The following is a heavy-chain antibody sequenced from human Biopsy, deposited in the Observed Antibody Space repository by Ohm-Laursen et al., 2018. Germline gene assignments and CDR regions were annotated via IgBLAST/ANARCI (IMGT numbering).Heavy chain of an antibody. J-gene: IGHJ1*01. CDR2: NIPILGTG. CDR1: GGTFSNYG. Sequence: ASVKVSCTAPGGTFSNYGVNWVRQAPGQGLEWLGGNIPILGTGNYAQKFQDRVTVAADASTSTATMELRSLRSDDTAVYYCATKLTGYFHHWGQGTLVIVSS. CDR3: ATKLTGYFHH. D-gene: IGHD3-9*01. V-gene: IGHV1-69*13.